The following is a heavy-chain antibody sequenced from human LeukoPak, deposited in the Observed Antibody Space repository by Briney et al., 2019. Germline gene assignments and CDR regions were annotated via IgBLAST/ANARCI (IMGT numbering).Heavy chain of an antibody. Sequence: PGGSLTLSCAASGLTFSSSAMNWVRQAPGKGLEWVSGISSSGGITYYADSVKGRFTISRDNSKNTLYLQLNSLRAEDTAVYYCAKSSQRFGMDVWGQGTTVTVSS. J-gene: IGHJ6*02. CDR1: GLTFSSSA. CDR2: ISSSGGIT. CDR3: AKSSQRFGMDV. V-gene: IGHV3-23*01.